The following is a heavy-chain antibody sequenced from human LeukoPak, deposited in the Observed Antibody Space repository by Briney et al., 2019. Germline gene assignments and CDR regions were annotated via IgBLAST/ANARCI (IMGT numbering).Heavy chain of an antibody. CDR2: IYSGGST. D-gene: IGHD4/OR15-4a*01. CDR1: GFAVSSNY. CDR3: ARRAGAYSHPYDY. J-gene: IGHJ4*02. V-gene: IGHV3-53*01. Sequence: PGGSLRLSCAASGFAVSSNYMSWVRQAPGKGLEWVSVIYSGGSTYYADSVKGRFTISRDNSKNTLYLQMNSLRAEDTAVYYCARRAGAYSHPYDYWGQGTLVTVSS.